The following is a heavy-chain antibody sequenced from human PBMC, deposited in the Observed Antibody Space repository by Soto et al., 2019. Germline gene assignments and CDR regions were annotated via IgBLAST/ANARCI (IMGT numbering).Heavy chain of an antibody. CDR1: GFDFSTYG. V-gene: IGHV3-33*01. D-gene: IGHD1-26*01. CDR3: ARAVGPFDY. Sequence: QVQLVESGGGVVQPGRSLRLSCAASGFDFSTYGMHWVRQAPGKGPEWVAVIWYDGSNKYYADSVRGRFIISRDNSKIPLFLQLNSLRTEDTAVYYCARAVGPFDYWGKGSLVTVSS. J-gene: IGHJ4*02. CDR2: IWYDGSNK.